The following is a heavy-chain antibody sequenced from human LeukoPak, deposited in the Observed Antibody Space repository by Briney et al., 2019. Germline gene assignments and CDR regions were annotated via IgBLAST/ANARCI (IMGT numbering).Heavy chain of an antibody. J-gene: IGHJ4*02. CDR3: ARHREWELPRPFGY. CDR1: GGSISSSSYY. Sequence: PSETLSLTCTVSGGSISSSSYYWGWIRQPPGKGLEWIGSIYYSGSTYYNPSLKSRVTISVDTSKNQLSLKLSSVTAADTAVYYCARHREWELPRPFGYWGQGTLVTVSS. D-gene: IGHD1-26*01. V-gene: IGHV4-39*01. CDR2: IYYSGST.